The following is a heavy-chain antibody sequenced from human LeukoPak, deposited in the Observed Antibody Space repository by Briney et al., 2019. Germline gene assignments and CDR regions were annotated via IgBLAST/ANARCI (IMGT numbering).Heavy chain of an antibody. CDR1: GVSISSGGYY. Sequence: PSETLSLTCTVSGVSISSGGYYWSWIRQHPGKGLEWIGYIYYSGSTYYNPSLKSRVTISVDTSKNQFSLKLSSVTAADTAVYYCARGGDYSNYVGGQGTLVTVSS. D-gene: IGHD4-11*01. CDR3: ARGGDYSNYV. J-gene: IGHJ4*02. V-gene: IGHV4-31*03. CDR2: IYYSGST.